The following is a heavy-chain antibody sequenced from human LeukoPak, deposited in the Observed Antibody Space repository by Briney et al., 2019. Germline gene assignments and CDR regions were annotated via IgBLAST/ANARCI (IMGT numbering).Heavy chain of an antibody. CDR3: TAVDGP. Sequence: GGSLRLSCATSGFSLTTYWMSWVCQAPGKGLEWVANIKPDGRGTFYVDSVKGRFTISRDNAKNSVYLQMNSLGEEDTAVYYCTAVDGPWGQGTPVTASS. J-gene: IGHJ5*02. CDR2: IKPDGRGT. D-gene: IGHD6-19*01. CDR1: GFSLTTYW. V-gene: IGHV3-7*01.